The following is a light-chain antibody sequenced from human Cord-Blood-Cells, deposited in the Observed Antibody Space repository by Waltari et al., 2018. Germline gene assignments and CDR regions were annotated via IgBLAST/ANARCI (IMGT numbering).Light chain of an antibody. CDR1: SSDVGSYNL. Sequence: QSALTQPASVSGSPGQSITISCTGTSSDVGSYNLVSWYQQHTAKAPKLIIYEGSKRTSGVSNRFSGAKSGNTASLTISGLQAEDEADYYCCSYAGSSTYVFGTGTKVTVL. CDR2: EGS. CDR3: CSYAGSSTYV. J-gene: IGLJ1*01. V-gene: IGLV2-23*01.